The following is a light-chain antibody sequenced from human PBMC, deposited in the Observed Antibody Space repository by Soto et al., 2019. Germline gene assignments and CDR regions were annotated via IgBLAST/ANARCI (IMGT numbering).Light chain of an antibody. CDR1: QSISSW. V-gene: IGKV1-5*01. CDR2: DAS. CDR3: QQYDSFSPYA. Sequence: DIQMTQSPSTLSASVGDRVTITCRASQSISSWLAWYQQKPGKAPKLLMYDASSLESGVPSRFSGSRSGTEFTLTITSLQPDDFATYYCQQYDSFSPYAFGQGTKLEI. J-gene: IGKJ2*01.